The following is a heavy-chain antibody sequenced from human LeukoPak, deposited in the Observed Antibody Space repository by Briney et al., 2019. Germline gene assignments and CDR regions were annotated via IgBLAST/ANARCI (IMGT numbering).Heavy chain of an antibody. V-gene: IGHV4-59*08. J-gene: IGHJ4*02. CDR1: GGSISSYY. CDR2: IYYSGST. D-gene: IGHD6-13*01. Sequence: SETLSLTCTVSGGSISSYYWSWIRQPPGKGLEWIGYIYYSGSTSYNPSLKSRVTISVDTSKNQFSPKLSSVTAADTAVYYCARLGDGIAAADSYWGQGTLVTVSS. CDR3: ARLGDGIAAADSY.